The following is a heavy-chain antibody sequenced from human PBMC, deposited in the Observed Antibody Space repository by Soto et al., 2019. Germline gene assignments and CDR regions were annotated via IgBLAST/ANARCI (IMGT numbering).Heavy chain of an antibody. CDR1: GGSISSSSYY. Sequence: SETLSLTCTVSGGSISSSSYYWGWIRQPPGKGLEWIGSIYYSGSTYYNPSLKSRVTISVDTSKNQFSLKLSSVTAADTAVYYCARHESPGLEWLLPNAFDIWGQGTMVTVSS. D-gene: IGHD3-3*01. CDR2: IYYSGST. CDR3: ARHESPGLEWLLPNAFDI. J-gene: IGHJ3*02. V-gene: IGHV4-39*01.